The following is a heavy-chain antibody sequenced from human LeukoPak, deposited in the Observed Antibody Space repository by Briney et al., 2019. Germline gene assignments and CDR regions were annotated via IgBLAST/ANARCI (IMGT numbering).Heavy chain of an antibody. Sequence: GGSLRLSCAASGFTFSSYAMSWVRQAPGKGLEWVSAISGSGGSTYYADSVKGRFTISRDNSKNTLYLQMNSLRAEDTAVYYCAKIEGRWVELSNYFDYWGQGTLVTVSS. V-gene: IGHV3-23*01. J-gene: IGHJ4*02. CDR2: ISGSGGST. D-gene: IGHD1-7*01. CDR1: GFTFSSYA. CDR3: AKIEGRWVELSNYFDY.